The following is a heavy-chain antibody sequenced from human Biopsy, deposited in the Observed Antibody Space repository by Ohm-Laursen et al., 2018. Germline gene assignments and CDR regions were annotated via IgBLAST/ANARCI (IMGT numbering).Heavy chain of an antibody. D-gene: IGHD1-7*01. Sequence: ASVKVSCKASGCTFTSYDITWVRQASGQGPEWIGWPNPVSGNSNFGQKFRGRVTVTSDTSISTAYMELSGLTSDDTATYYCGRAVRNQLLTDPWGQGTLVTVTS. V-gene: IGHV1-8*01. CDR3: GRAVRNQLLTDP. CDR2: PNPVSGNS. J-gene: IGHJ5*02. CDR1: GCTFTSYD.